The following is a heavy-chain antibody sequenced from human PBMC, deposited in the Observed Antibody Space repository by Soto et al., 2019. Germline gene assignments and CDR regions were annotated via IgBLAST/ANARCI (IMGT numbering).Heavy chain of an antibody. D-gene: IGHD6-19*01. CDR2: VFHSGST. CDR1: GGSISGYNW. Sequence: QVQLQESGPGLVKPSGTLSLTCAVSGGSISGYNWWTWVRQPPGKGLEWIGEVFHSGSTNYKSSLKSRVTISVDKSKNEFSLKLSSVTAADTAVYYCATATVPGSAFDYWGQGTLVTVSS. V-gene: IGHV4-4*02. J-gene: IGHJ4*02. CDR3: ATATVPGSAFDY.